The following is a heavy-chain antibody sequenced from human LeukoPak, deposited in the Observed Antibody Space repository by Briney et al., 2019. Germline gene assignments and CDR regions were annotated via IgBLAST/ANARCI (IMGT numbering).Heavy chain of an antibody. Sequence: GVSLRLSCVASRFTLSSYWMNWVRQAPGKGLVWVARTNYDGSYTDYADSVKGRFTISRDNAKNSLYLQMNSLRAEDTAVYYCARDYFSRAALLGYFDLWGRGTLVTVSS. CDR2: TNYDGSYT. J-gene: IGHJ2*01. D-gene: IGHD2-15*01. CDR1: RFTLSSYW. V-gene: IGHV3-74*01. CDR3: ARDYFSRAALLGYFDL.